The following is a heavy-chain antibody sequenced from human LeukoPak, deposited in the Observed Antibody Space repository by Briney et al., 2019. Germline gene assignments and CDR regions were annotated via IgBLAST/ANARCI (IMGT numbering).Heavy chain of an antibody. V-gene: IGHV3-15*01. Sequence: PGGSLRLSCTASGFIFSHAWMNWVRQAPGKGLQWLGRIRSGGAREYAAPAQGSFTISRDDSRKTGYMEINNLDTDDTAVYFCGVDTQVIDAQIAFWGEGTLVSVSS. CDR2: IRSGGAR. CDR1: GFIFSHAW. CDR3: GVDTQVIDAQIAF. J-gene: IGHJ4*02. D-gene: IGHD3-16*02.